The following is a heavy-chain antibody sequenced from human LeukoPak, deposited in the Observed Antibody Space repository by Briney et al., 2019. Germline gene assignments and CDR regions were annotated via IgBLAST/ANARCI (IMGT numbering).Heavy chain of an antibody. Sequence: GGSLRLSCVTSGFLFSNYWMSWVRQAPGKGLEWVANIKHDGSEKYYVDSVKGRFTISRDKSKKSLFLHMNCLRADDTAVYFFAREFGDYGGYFDLWGRGTLVTVSS. J-gene: IGHJ2*01. V-gene: IGHV3-7*01. CDR1: GFLFSNYW. D-gene: IGHD4-17*01. CDR3: AREFGDYGGYFDL. CDR2: IKHDGSEK.